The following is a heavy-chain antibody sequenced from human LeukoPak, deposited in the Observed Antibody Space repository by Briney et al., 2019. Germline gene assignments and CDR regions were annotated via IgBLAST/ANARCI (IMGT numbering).Heavy chain of an antibody. CDR3: ARRVRGVISPYFDY. Sequence: SETLSLTCTVSGGSISSYYWSWIRQPPGKGLEWIGYIYYSGSTNYNPSLKSRVTISVDTSKNQFSLKLSSVTAADSAVYYCARRVRGVISPYFDYWGQGTLVTVSS. D-gene: IGHD3-10*01. CDR1: GGSISSYY. CDR2: IYYSGST. J-gene: IGHJ4*02. V-gene: IGHV4-59*01.